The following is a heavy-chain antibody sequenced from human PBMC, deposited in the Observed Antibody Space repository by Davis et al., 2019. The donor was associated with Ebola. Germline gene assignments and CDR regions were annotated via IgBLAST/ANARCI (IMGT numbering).Heavy chain of an antibody. J-gene: IGHJ4*02. Sequence: ASVKVSCKASGYTFTSYDINWVRQATGQGLEWMGWMNPNSGNTGYAQKFQGRVTITRDTSASTAYMELSSLRSEDTAVYYCARVFLRIGDFWSGLSFDYWGQGTLVTVSS. D-gene: IGHD3-3*01. CDR3: ARVFLRIGDFWSGLSFDY. CDR2: MNPNSGNT. V-gene: IGHV1-8*01. CDR1: GYTFTSYD.